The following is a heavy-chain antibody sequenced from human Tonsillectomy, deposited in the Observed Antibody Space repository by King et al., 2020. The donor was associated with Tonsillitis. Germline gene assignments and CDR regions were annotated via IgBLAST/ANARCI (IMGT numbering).Heavy chain of an antibody. Sequence: VQLQESGPGLVKPSETLSLTCSVSGGFISSYFWSWIRQPPGRGLEWIGYIYYTGSTNYNPSLKSRVTISVDSSKNQFSLRLSSVTAAETAVYYCARDVGGNSDYWGQGTLVTVSS. CDR1: GGFISSYF. V-gene: IGHV4-59*01. CDR2: IYYTGST. CDR3: ARDVGGNSDY. D-gene: IGHD4-23*01. J-gene: IGHJ4*02.